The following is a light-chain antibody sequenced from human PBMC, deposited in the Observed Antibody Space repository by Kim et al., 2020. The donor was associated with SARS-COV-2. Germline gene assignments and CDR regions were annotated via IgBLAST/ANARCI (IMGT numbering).Light chain of an antibody. V-gene: IGKV1-5*01. CDR2: DAS. CDR3: QQDDSYPWT. J-gene: IGKJ1*01. CDR1: QSINSW. Sequence: DIQMTQSPSTLSASVGDRVTITCRASQSINSWLAWYQQKPGKAPKLLIYDASSLESGVPSRFSGTGSGTDFTLTISSLQPDDFATYYCQQDDSYPWTFGQGTKVDIK.